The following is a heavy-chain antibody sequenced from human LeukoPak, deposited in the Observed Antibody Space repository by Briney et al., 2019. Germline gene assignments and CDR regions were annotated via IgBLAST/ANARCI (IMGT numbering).Heavy chain of an antibody. CDR1: GGSISSYY. Sequence: SETLYLTCTVSGGSISSYYWSWIRQPAGKGLEWMGRIDTGGSTNYNPSLKSRVTMSVATSKHQFSLRLSSVTAADTAVYYCARAARYYHDSSGYYYYFDYWGQGTLVTVSS. D-gene: IGHD3-22*01. V-gene: IGHV4-4*07. CDR3: ARAARYYHDSSGYYYYFDY. J-gene: IGHJ4*02. CDR2: IDTGGST.